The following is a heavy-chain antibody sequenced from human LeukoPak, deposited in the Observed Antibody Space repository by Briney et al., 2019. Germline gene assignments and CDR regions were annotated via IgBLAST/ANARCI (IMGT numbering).Heavy chain of an antibody. CDR1: GDSVSSNSAA. V-gene: IGHV6-1*01. CDR2: TYYRSKWYN. CDR3: ARARIVAAAGDNFDY. Sequence: SQTLSLTCAISGDSVSSNSAAWNWIRQSPSRGLEWLGRTYYRSKWYNDYAVSVKSRITINPDTSKNQFSLQLDSVTPEDTAVYYCARARIVAAAGDNFDYWGQGTLVTVSS. J-gene: IGHJ4*02. D-gene: IGHD6-13*01.